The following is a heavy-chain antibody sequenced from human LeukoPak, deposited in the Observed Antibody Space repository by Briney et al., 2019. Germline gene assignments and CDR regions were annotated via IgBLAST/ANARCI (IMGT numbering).Heavy chain of an antibody. CDR1: GYNFNSYW. CDR2: IYPGDSDT. V-gene: IGHV5-51*01. D-gene: IGHD5-18*01. Sequence: PGGSLRLSCKGSGYNFNSYWIGWVRQMPGRGLEWMGIIYPGDSDTRYSPSFQGQVTISADKSICTAYLQWSSLKASDTAMYYCARRGDSYGRFDYWGQGILVTVSS. CDR3: ARRGDSYGRFDY. J-gene: IGHJ4*02.